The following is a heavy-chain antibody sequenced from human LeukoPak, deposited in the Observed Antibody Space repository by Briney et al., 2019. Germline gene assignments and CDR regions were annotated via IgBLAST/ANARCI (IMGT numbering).Heavy chain of an antibody. J-gene: IGHJ5*02. V-gene: IGHV4-34*01. CDR2: INHSRSI. D-gene: IGHD6-13*01. CDR3: ARKARSYSSTWQTRGGNWFDP. Sequence: SETLSLTCAVYGGSFSGYYWSWIRQPPGKGLEWIGEINHSRSINYNPSLKSRVTISIDTSKNQFSLKLSSVTAADTAVYHCARKARSYSSTWQTRGGNWFDPWGQGTLVTVSS. CDR1: GGSFSGYY.